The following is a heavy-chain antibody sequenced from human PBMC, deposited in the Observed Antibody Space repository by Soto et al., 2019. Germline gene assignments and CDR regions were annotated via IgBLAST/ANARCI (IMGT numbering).Heavy chain of an antibody. J-gene: IGHJ4*02. Sequence: GASVKVSCKASGYTFTGYYMHWVRQAPGQGLEWMGWINPNSGGTNYAQKFQGWVTMTRDTSISTAYMELSRLRSDDTAVYYCARDIVSCTNGVCYTAFDYWGQGTLVTVSS. D-gene: IGHD2-8*01. V-gene: IGHV1-2*04. CDR3: ARDIVSCTNGVCYTAFDY. CDR2: INPNSGGT. CDR1: GYTFTGYY.